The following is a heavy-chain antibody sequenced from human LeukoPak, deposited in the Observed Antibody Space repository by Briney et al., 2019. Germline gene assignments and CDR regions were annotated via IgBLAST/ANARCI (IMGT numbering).Heavy chain of an antibody. V-gene: IGHV5-51*01. CDR3: ARLPYYYDSSGYYYYYYGMDV. J-gene: IGHJ6*02. CDR2: IYPGDSDT. Sequence: YWIGWVRQLPGKGLEWMGIIYPGDSDTRYSPSFQGQVTISADKSISTAYLQWSSLKASDTAMYYCARLPYYYDSSGYYYYYYGMDVWGQGTTVTVSS. D-gene: IGHD3-22*01. CDR1: YW.